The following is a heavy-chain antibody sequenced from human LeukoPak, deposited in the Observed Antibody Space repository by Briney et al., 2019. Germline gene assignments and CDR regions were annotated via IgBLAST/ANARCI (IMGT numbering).Heavy chain of an antibody. CDR2: IHHSGNS. CDR3: TRGHWGLQS. D-gene: IGHD7-27*01. CDR1: GASVSNYY. Sequence: PSETLSLTCTVSGASVSNYYWSWIRQSPGKGLEWISYIHHSGNSDYNPSLRSRVTTSLDTSKNQFSLNLISVTAADTAVYYCTRGHWGLQSWSQGTLVTVSS. V-gene: IGHV4-59*02. J-gene: IGHJ5*02.